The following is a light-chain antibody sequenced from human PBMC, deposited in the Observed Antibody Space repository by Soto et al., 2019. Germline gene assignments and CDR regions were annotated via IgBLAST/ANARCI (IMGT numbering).Light chain of an antibody. J-gene: IGKJ5*01. Sequence: EIVMTQSPDTLSVSPGDRATLSCRASRSVGSNLAWYQQKPGQAPRLLIYGTSIRATGIPARFSGSGSGTEFSLTISSLQCEDFAVYYCQQYNRWPPITFGQGTRLEIK. CDR1: RSVGSN. CDR3: QQYNRWPPIT. V-gene: IGKV3-15*01. CDR2: GTS.